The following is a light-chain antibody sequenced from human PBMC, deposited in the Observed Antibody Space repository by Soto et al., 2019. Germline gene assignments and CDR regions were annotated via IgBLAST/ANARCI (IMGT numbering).Light chain of an antibody. CDR2: AAS. Sequence: DIQMTQSPSSLSASVGDRVTVTCRASQSIRGYLNWYQQKPGEAPKLLIYAASSLHSGVPSRFSGSGSGTDFTLTISSLHPEDFATYSCQQTYRTPFTFGGGTKVEIK. CDR3: QQTYRTPFT. J-gene: IGKJ4*01. V-gene: IGKV1-39*01. CDR1: QSIRGY.